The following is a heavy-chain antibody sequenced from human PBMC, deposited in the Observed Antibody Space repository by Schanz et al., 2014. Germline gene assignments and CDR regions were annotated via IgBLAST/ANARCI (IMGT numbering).Heavy chain of an antibody. CDR3: ARVNSGSHFDVY. J-gene: IGHJ4*02. D-gene: IGHD1-26*01. CDR1: GYAFSDYG. V-gene: IGHV1-18*01. CDR2: ISPYTGNT. Sequence: QVQLEQSGAEVKKPGASVKVSCKTSGYAFSDYGITWVRQAPGQGLQWMGWISPYTGNTNYAQTLQGRITLTTDTATSTAYMELRSLRSDDTAHYYCARVNSGSHFDVYWGQGTLVTVSS.